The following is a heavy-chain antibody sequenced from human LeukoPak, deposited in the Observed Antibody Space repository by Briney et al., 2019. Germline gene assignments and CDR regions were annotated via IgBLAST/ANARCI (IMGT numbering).Heavy chain of an antibody. J-gene: IGHJ3*02. D-gene: IGHD3-22*01. V-gene: IGHV3-7*01. Sequence: GGSLRLSCAASGFTFSNCWMNWVRQAPGKGLEWVANIKQDGSEEYYLDSVKGRFTISRDNAKNSLYLQMNSLRAEDTAVYYCARGYYDPDAFDIWGQGTMVTVSS. CDR3: ARGYYDPDAFDI. CDR2: IKQDGSEE. CDR1: GFTFSNCW.